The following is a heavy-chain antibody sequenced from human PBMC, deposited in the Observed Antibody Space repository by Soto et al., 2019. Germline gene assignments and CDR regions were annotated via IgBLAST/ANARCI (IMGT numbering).Heavy chain of an antibody. CDR3: ARGGWGSSLYEGGSRIDY. Sequence: EVQLVESGGGLVQPGGSLRLSCAASGFTFSNYDMHWVRQVTGKGLEWVSAIGAAGDTYYPDSVKVRFTISKENAKNSFYLQMNSLRAEDTAVYYCARGGWGSSLYEGGSRIDYWGKGDLVTVSS. CDR2: IGAAGDT. J-gene: IGHJ4*02. V-gene: IGHV3-13*01. D-gene: IGHD6-13*01. CDR1: GFTFSNYD.